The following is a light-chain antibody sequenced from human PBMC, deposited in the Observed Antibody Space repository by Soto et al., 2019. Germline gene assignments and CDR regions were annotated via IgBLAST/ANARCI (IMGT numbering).Light chain of an antibody. CDR3: AQCNSYPYT. CDR1: PDIRPW. J-gene: IGKJ2*01. CDR2: KAS. V-gene: IGKV1-5*03. Sequence: DIQMTQSPSIVSASVGGRVTITCRASPDIRPWLAWYQQRPGRAPKVLISKASSLASGVPSMYRGSGSGTEFDLTSSGLQPDDFPTYYCAQCNSYPYTFGQGTKVEIK.